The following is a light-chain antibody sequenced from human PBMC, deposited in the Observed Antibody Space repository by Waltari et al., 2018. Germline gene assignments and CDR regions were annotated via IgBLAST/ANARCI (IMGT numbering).Light chain of an antibody. V-gene: IGLV2-11*01. Sequence: QSALTQPRSVSGSPGPSVPISCTGTSRDVGYYNYVPWYQQQPGKAPKVIIYDVNARPSGVPDRFSGSKSGNTASLTISGLQAEDEADYYCCSYAGNYLRVFGGGTKLTVL. J-gene: IGLJ2*01. CDR3: CSYAGNYLRV. CDR1: SRDVGYYNY. CDR2: DVN.